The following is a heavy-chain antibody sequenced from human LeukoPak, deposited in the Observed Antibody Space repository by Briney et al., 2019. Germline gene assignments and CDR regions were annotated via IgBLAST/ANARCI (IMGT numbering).Heavy chain of an antibody. CDR2: IIPIFGTA. Sequence: SVKVSCKASGGTFSSYATSWVRHAPGHGLEWMGRIIPIFGTANYAQKFQGRVTITTDESTSTAYMELSSLRSEDTAVYYCAGDYGGNSGAFDIWGQGTMVTVSS. V-gene: IGHV1-69*05. J-gene: IGHJ3*02. D-gene: IGHD4-23*01. CDR1: GGTFSSYA. CDR3: AGDYGGNSGAFDI.